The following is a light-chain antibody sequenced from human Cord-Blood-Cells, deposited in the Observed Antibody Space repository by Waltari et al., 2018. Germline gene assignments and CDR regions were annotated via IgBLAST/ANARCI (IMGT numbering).Light chain of an antibody. CDR1: QSVSSSY. Sequence: EIVLTQSPGTLSLSPGERATLSCRASQSVSSSYVAWYQQKPGQAPRILIYGASSRATGIPDRFSGSGSRTDFTLTISRLEREDFAVYYCQQYGSSWTFGQGTKVEIK. CDR3: QQYGSSWT. V-gene: IGKV3-20*01. J-gene: IGKJ1*01. CDR2: GAS.